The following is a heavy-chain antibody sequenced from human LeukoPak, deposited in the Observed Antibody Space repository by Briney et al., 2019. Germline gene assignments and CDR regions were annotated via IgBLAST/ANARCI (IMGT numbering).Heavy chain of an antibody. CDR1: GGSISSYY. Sequence: SETLSLTCTVSGGSISSYYWSWIRQPPGKGLEWMGYIYYSGSTNYNPSLKSRVTISVDTSKNQFSLKLSSVTAADTAVYYCARSGDYYDSSGYHYVAFDYWGQGTLVTVSS. CDR3: ARSGDYYDSSGYHYVAFDY. D-gene: IGHD3-22*01. V-gene: IGHV4-59*01. CDR2: IYYSGST. J-gene: IGHJ4*02.